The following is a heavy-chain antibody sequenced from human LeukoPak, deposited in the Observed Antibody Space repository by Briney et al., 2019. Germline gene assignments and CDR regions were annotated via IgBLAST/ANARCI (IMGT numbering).Heavy chain of an antibody. CDR3: ARRAGGYSHPYDY. CDR2: IYSGGTT. CDR1: GFTVSGNY. V-gene: IGHV3-53*01. Sequence: GGSLRLFCAVSGFTVSGNYMSWVRQAPGKGLEWVSLIYSGGTTYYADSVKGRSTISRDNSKNTLYLQMTSLRAEATAVYSCARRAGGYSHPYDYWGQGILVTVSS. J-gene: IGHJ4*02. D-gene: IGHD4-23*01.